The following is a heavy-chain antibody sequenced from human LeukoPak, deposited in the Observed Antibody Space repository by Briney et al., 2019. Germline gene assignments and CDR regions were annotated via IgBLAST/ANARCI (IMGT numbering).Heavy chain of an antibody. D-gene: IGHD3-16*02. CDR2: IIPIFGTA. J-gene: IGHJ4*02. Sequence: ASVKVSCKASGGTFSSYAISWVRQAPGQELEWMGGIIPIFGTANYAQKFQGRVTITADESTSTAYMELSSLRSEDTAVYYCARAGEYDYVWGSYRPKPFDYWGQGTLVTVSS. V-gene: IGHV1-69*01. CDR1: GGTFSSYA. CDR3: ARAGEYDYVWGSYRPKPFDY.